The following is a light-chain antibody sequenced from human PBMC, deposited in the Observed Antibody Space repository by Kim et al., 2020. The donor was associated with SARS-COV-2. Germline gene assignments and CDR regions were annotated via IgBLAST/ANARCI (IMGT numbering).Light chain of an antibody. CDR3: ASHASGSTWV. CDR2: DVT. J-gene: IGLJ3*02. V-gene: IGLV2-14*03. Sequence: GQSNPISCTGTSSAFDVYNHVPWYQQHPGKAPKLMIFDVTERPSGVSNRFSGSKSGNTASLTISGLLADDESHYYCASHASGSTWVFGGGTQLTVL. CDR1: SSAFDVYNH.